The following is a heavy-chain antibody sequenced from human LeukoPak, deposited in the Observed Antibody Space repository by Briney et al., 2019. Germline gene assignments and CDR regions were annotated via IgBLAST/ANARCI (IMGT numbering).Heavy chain of an antibody. V-gene: IGHV3-23*01. D-gene: IGHD3-22*01. J-gene: IGHJ4*02. CDR3: AKESGDDSSGYYEVFDY. Sequence: GGSLRLSCTASGFTFTSYAMSWVRQAPGKGLDWVSVISGTGGSTNHADSVKGRFTISRDNSKNTLYLQMNSLRAEDTAVYCCAKESGDDSSGYYEVFDYWGQGTLVTVSS. CDR1: GFTFTSYA. CDR2: ISGTGGST.